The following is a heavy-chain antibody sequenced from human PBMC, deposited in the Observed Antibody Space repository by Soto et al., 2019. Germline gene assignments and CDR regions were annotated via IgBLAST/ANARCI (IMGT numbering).Heavy chain of an antibody. Sequence: QVQLVQSGAEVKKPGSSVKVSCKASGGTFSSYAISWVRQAPGQGLEWMGGIIPIFGTANYAQKFQGRVTITEDESTSTAYMELSSLRSEDTAVYYCARERGYSSSSYYYYGMDVWGQGTTVTVSS. J-gene: IGHJ6*02. V-gene: IGHV1-69*01. D-gene: IGHD6-6*01. CDR1: GGTFSSYA. CDR2: IIPIFGTA. CDR3: ARERGYSSSSYYYYGMDV.